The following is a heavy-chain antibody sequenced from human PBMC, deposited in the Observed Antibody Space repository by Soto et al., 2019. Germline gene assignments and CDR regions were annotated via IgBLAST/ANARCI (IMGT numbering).Heavy chain of an antibody. CDR3: ARDQKGVEMATILLPFDY. CDR2: IWYDGSNK. Sequence: GGSLRLSCAASGFTFSSYGMHWVCQAPGKGLEWVAVIWYDGSNKYYADSVKGRFTISRDNSKNTLYLQMNSLRAEDTAVYYCARDQKGVEMATILLPFDYWGQGTLVTVSS. J-gene: IGHJ4*02. D-gene: IGHD5-12*01. V-gene: IGHV3-33*01. CDR1: GFTFSSYG.